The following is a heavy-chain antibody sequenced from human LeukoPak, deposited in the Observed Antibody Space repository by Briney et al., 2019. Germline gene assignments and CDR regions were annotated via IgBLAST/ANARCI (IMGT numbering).Heavy chain of an antibody. CDR1: GFTFSSYA. Sequence: PPGGSLRLSCAASGFTFSSYAMHWVRQAPGKGLEWVSGISWKGDKIGYADSVKGRFTISRDNAKKSLYLQMNSPRPEDTALYYCAKSGILQGYYFYYMDVWGKGTTVTIAS. CDR2: ISWKGDKI. D-gene: IGHD2-15*01. CDR3: AKSGILQGYYFYYMDV. V-gene: IGHV3-9*01. J-gene: IGHJ6*03.